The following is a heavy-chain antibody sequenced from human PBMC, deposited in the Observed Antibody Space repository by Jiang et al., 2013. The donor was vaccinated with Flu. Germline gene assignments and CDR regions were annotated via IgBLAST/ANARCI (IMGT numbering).Heavy chain of an antibody. CDR1: GFTFSTYD. V-gene: IGHV3-13*01. D-gene: IGHD3-10*01. CDR2: IGVAGAT. Sequence: QLLESGGGLVQPGGSLRLSCAASGFTFSTYDIHWVRQPTGKGLEWVSAIGVAGATYYPGSVKGRFTISRENVKNSVYLQMNSLRAEDTAVYYCVRDYGSGSSYTNRFDPWGQGTLVTVSS. J-gene: IGHJ5*02. CDR3: VRDYGSGSSYTNRFDP.